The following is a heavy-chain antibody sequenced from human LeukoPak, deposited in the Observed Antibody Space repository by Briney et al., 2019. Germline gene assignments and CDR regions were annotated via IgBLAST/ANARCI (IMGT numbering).Heavy chain of an antibody. CDR1: GYTFTSYA. Sequence: GASLKLSCKASGYTFTSYAISWGRQAPGQGLEWMGWNSANNGNTNYAQTLQGRVTIPTHTSTSTAHRELTSLRSADTAVSYRPRDGGVGERDWFDPWGQGALVTVSS. CDR3: PRDGGVGERDWFDP. J-gene: IGHJ5*02. V-gene: IGHV1-18*01. D-gene: IGHD3-10*01. CDR2: NSANNGNT.